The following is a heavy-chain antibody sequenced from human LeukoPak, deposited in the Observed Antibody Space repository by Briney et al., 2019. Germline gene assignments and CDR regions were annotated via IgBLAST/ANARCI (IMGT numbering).Heavy chain of an antibody. Sequence: SETLSLTCTVSGGSISSYCWSWIRQPPGKGLEWIGYIYYSGSTNYNPSLKSRVTISVDTSKNQFSLKLSSVTAADTAVYYCARVPIRFYFDYWGQGTLVTVSS. CDR1: GGSISSYC. J-gene: IGHJ4*02. V-gene: IGHV4-59*01. CDR2: IYYSGST. CDR3: ARVPIRFYFDY. D-gene: IGHD3-3*01.